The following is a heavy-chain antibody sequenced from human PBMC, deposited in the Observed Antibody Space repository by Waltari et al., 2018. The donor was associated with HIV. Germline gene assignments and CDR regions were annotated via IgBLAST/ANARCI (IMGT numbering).Heavy chain of an antibody. J-gene: IGHJ5*02. Sequence: QVQLQQWGTGLLKPSGTLSLTCAVYRASFNDHSWTWLRQPPWPGLQWLGEINPSGTAVYTKSLQGRLTISRDASKNQFSLNLKSVTAADTAVYFCARTTLQWSVTSSDFWTGHPDHYSTLDAWGQGTTVFVSS. CDR3: ARTTLQWSVTSSDFWTGHPDHYSTLDA. CDR2: INPSGTA. D-gene: IGHD3-3*01. V-gene: IGHV4-34*02. CDR1: RASFNDHS.